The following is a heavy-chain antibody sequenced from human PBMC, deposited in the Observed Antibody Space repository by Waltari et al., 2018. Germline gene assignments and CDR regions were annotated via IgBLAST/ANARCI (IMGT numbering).Heavy chain of an antibody. CDR2: IWYDGSNK. V-gene: IGHV3-33*01. D-gene: IGHD6-6*01. CDR3: ARDSFEYSSSKQSDGMDV. J-gene: IGHJ6*02. Sequence: QVQLVESGGGVVQPGRSLRLSCAASGFTFSSYGMHWVRQAPGKGLEWVAVIWYDGSNKYYADSVKGRFTISRDNSKNTLYLQMNSLRAEDTAVYYCARDSFEYSSSKQSDGMDVWGQGTTVTVSS. CDR1: GFTFSSYG.